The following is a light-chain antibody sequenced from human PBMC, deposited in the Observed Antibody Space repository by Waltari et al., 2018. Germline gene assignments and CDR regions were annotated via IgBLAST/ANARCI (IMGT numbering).Light chain of an antibody. CDR1: SRHIGGNHY. CDR3: SSDAGDNSLAPNWV. Sequence: QSALTQPPSASGPPGRSVTISCPGTSRHIGGNHYVSWYQQHPGKAPKLTIYEVNNRPSGAPVRFRGSKSGNTASLTVSVFRTEDEAEYYCSSDAGDNSLAPNWVFGGGTTLTVL. V-gene: IGLV2-8*01. J-gene: IGLJ3*02. CDR2: EVN.